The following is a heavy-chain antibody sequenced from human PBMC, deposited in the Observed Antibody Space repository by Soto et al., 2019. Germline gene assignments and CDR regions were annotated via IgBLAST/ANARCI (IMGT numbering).Heavy chain of an antibody. Sequence: GASVKVSCKASGGTFSSYAISWVRQAPGQGLEWMGGIIPIFGTANYAQKFQGRVTITADESTSTAYMELSSLRSEDTAVYYCARVGGSYHYYYYGMDVWGQGTTVTVSS. J-gene: IGHJ6*02. D-gene: IGHD1-26*01. CDR2: IIPIFGTA. CDR1: GGTFSSYA. CDR3: ARVGGSYHYYYYGMDV. V-gene: IGHV1-69*13.